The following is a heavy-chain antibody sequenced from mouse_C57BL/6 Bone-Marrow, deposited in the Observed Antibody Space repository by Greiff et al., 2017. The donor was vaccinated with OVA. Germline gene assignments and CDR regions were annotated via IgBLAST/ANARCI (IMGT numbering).Heavy chain of an antibody. J-gene: IGHJ4*01. CDR3: AREVFYYYGSSSRYYAMDY. CDR1: GYTFTSYW. CDR2: IDPSDSYT. V-gene: IGHV1-59*01. D-gene: IGHD1-1*01. Sequence: QVQLKQPGAELVRPGTSVKLSCKASGYTFTSYWMHWVKQRPGQGLEWIGVIDPSDSYTNYNQKFKGKATLTVDTSSSTAYMQLSSLTSEDSAVYYCAREVFYYYGSSSRYYAMDYWGQGTSVTVSS.